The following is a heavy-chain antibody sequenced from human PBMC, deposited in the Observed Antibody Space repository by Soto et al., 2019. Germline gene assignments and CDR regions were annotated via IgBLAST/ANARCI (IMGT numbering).Heavy chain of an antibody. J-gene: IGHJ5*02. D-gene: IGHD3-10*01. CDR3: ARDLRGRGSGRFDP. V-gene: IGHV4-31*02. Sequence: WTWVRQHPGKGLEWIGYNYYSGVTYYNPSLKSRVTISVDTSKNQFSLKLSSVTAADPAVYYCARDLRGRGSGRFDPWGQGNLVTVSS. CDR2: NYYSGVT.